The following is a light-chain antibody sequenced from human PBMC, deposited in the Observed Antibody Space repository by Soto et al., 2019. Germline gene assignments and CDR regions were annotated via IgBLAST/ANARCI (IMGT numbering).Light chain of an antibody. CDR2: ATS. CDR1: QSVSSSY. Sequence: EIVLTQSPGTLSLSPGERATLSCRASQSVSSSYLAWYQQKPGQAPRLLMYATSNRATDIPDRFSGSGSGTDFTLTISGLEPEDFAVYYCQQYVTSPRTFGQGTKVEIK. CDR3: QQYVTSPRT. V-gene: IGKV3-20*01. J-gene: IGKJ1*01.